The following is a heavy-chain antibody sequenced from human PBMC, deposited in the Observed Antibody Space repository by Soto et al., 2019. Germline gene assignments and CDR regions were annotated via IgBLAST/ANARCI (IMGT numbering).Heavy chain of an antibody. D-gene: IGHD3-22*01. CDR3: ARDRKTYYYDSSGYSNAFDI. CDR2: IYYSGST. Sequence: PSETLSLTRTVSGGSISSYYWSWIRQPPGKVLEWIGYIYYSGSTNYNPSLKSRVTISVDTSKNQFSLKLSSVTAADTAVYYCARDRKTYYYDSSGYSNAFDIWGQGTMVTVSS. V-gene: IGHV4-59*01. J-gene: IGHJ3*02. CDR1: GGSISSYY.